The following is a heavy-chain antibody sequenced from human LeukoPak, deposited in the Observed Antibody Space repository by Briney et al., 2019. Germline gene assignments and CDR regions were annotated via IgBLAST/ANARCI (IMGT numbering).Heavy chain of an antibody. CDR1: GVSISSGGYY. CDR3: ARVVPERGYSYVGDAFDI. Sequence: SETLSLTCTVSGVSISSGGYYWSWIRQHPGKGLEWIGYIYYSGSTYYNPSLKSRVTISVDTSKNQFSLKLSSVTAADTAVYYCARVVPERGYSYVGDAFDIWGQGTMVTVSS. CDR2: IYYSGST. J-gene: IGHJ3*02. D-gene: IGHD5-18*01. V-gene: IGHV4-31*03.